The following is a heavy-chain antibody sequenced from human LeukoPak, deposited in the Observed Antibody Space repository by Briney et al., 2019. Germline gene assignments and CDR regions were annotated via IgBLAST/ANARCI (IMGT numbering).Heavy chain of an antibody. Sequence: GGSLRLSCAASGFXVSSNYISWVRQAPGKGLEWVSLIYSGGVTYYADSVKGRFIISRDNSKNTLFLQMNSLRAEDTAVYYCARAPSGWSDYWYFDLWGRGTLVTVSS. J-gene: IGHJ2*01. V-gene: IGHV3-53*01. CDR1: GFXVSSNY. D-gene: IGHD6-19*01. CDR2: IYSGGVT. CDR3: ARAPSGWSDYWYFDL.